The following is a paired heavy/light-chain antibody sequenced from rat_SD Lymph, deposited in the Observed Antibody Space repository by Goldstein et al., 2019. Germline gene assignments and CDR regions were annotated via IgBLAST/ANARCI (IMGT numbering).Heavy chain of an antibody. J-gene: IGHJ3*01. CDR3: ASSNTYYGYNEGWFAY. Sequence: QIQLVQSGPELKKPGESLKISCKASGYSFTDYAVQWVKQAPGKGLHYMGWINTQTGKPTYADDFKERFVFSLETSASTAYLQINNLKNEDTATYFCASSNTYYGYNEGWFAYWGQGTLVTVSS. V-gene: IGHV9-4*01. CDR2: INTQTGKP. CDR1: GYSFTDYA. D-gene: IGHD1-9*01.
Light chain of an antibody. Sequence: DIVMTQSPTSMSISVGDRVTMNCKASQNVGSNVDWYQQKTGQSPKLLIYKASNRYTGVPDRFTGSGSGTDFTFTISNMQAEDLAVYYCMQSNSYPPNTFGAGTKLELK. V-gene: IGKV6S10*01. CDR2: KAS. J-gene: IGKJ2-1*01. CDR1: QNVGSN. CDR3: MQSNSYPPNT.